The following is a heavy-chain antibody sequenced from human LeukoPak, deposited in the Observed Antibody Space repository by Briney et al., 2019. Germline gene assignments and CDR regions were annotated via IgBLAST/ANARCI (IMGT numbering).Heavy chain of an antibody. CDR1: GFTLSSYW. CDR3: VRGIQSWFNGMDV. CDR2: INSDGSNT. D-gene: IGHD3-10*01. Sequence: GGSLRLSCAASGFTLSSYWMHWVRQVPGKGLVWVSRINSDGSNTRYADSVKGRFTVSRDNAKNTLFLQMNSLRTEDTTVYYCVRGIQSWFNGMDVWGQGTTVTVSS. V-gene: IGHV3-74*01. J-gene: IGHJ6*02.